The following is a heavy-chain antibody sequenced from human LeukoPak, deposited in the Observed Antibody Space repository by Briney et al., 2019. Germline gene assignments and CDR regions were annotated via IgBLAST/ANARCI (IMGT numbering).Heavy chain of an antibody. V-gene: IGHV3-48*01. D-gene: IGHD3-3*01. CDR2: ISSSSSTI. CDR1: GFTFSSYS. Sequence: GGSLRLSCAASGFTFSSYSMNWVRQAPGKGLEWVSYISSSSSTIYYADSVKGRFTISRDNAKNSLYLQMNSLRAEDTAVYYCARDKVPYYDFWSGNNWFDPWGQGTLVTVSS. CDR3: ARDKVPYYDFWSGNNWFDP. J-gene: IGHJ5*02.